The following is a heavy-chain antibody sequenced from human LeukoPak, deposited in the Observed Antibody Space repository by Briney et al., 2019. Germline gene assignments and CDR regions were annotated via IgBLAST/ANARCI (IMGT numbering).Heavy chain of an antibody. CDR3: TRGMDHINYAWFDP. CDR2: IFGSRDSI. V-gene: IGHV3-21*06. Sequence: GGSLRLSCAASGFSSSDFGMGWVRQAPGKRLEWVSTIFGSRDSISYANSVKGRFTISRDSAENSLYLQMDSQRVEDTAVYYCTRGMDHINYAWFDPWGQGTLVIVSS. D-gene: IGHD4-11*01. CDR1: GFSSSDFG. J-gene: IGHJ5*02.